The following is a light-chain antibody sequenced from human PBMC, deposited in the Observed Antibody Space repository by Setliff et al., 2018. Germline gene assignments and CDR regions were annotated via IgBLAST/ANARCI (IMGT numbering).Light chain of an antibody. V-gene: IGLV2-14*01. CDR1: SSDIGNFNF. J-gene: IGLJ1*01. CDR2: EVN. CDR3: SSHTTSSSLYV. Sequence: QSALTQPASVSGSPRQSITISCTGTSSDIGNFNFVSWYQQHPGKAPKLIIYEVNIRPSGVSDRFSGSKSGNTASLTISGLQAEDEADYFCSSHTTSSSLYVFGTGTKV.